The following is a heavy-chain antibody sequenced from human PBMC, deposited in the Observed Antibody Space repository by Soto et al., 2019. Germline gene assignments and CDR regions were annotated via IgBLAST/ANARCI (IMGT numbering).Heavy chain of an antibody. CDR3: ARHSGYCSGGSCYEPSYYFDY. CDR2: IYYSGST. Sequence: QVQLQESGPGLVKPSETLSLTCTVSGGSISSYYWSWIRQPPGKGLEWIGYIYYSGSTNYNPSLTSRVTISVDTSKNHFSLKLSSVTAADTVVYYCARHSGYCSGGSCYEPSYYFDYWGQGTLVTVSS. V-gene: IGHV4-59*08. CDR1: GGSISSYY. J-gene: IGHJ4*02. D-gene: IGHD2-15*01.